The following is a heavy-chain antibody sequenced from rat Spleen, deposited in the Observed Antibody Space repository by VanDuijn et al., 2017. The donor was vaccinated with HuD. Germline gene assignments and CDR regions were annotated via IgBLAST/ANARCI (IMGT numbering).Heavy chain of an antibody. CDR2: ITNASGRT. J-gene: IGHJ3*01. Sequence: EVQLVESGGGLVQPGGSLKLSCVASGFTFNNYWMTWIRQAPGKGLEWVASITNASGRTYYPDSVKGRFTISRDTAQNTLYLQMNSLRSEDTATYYCARLGITLGAGHWFAYWGQGTLVTVSS. CDR1: GFTFNNYW. D-gene: IGHD1-2*01. CDR3: ARLGITLGAGHWFAY. V-gene: IGHV5-31*01.